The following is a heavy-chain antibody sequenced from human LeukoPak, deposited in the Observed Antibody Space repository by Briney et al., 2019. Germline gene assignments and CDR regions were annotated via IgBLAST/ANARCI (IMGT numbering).Heavy chain of an antibody. J-gene: IGHJ4*02. V-gene: IGHV1-8*01. CDR1: GYTFTSYD. CDR2: MNPNSDNT. D-gene: IGHD3-22*01. Sequence: ASVKVSCKASGYTFTSYDINWVRQATGQGLEWMGWMNPNSDNTGYARKFQGRVTITRNTSISTAYMELSSLRSEDTAVYYCARVYDSSGHHPIDYWGQGTLVTVSS. CDR3: ARVYDSSGHHPIDY.